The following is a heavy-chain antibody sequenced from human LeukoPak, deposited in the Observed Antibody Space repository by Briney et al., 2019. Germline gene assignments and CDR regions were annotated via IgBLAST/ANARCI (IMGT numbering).Heavy chain of an antibody. CDR3: ASHRRGSYHDVFDI. J-gene: IGHJ3*02. Sequence: SETLSLTCTVSGDSISSSSSYWGWIRQPPGKGLEWIGSIYYSGSTYYNPSLKSRVTISVDASRNQFSLNLSSVTAADSAVYYCASHRRGSYHDVFDIWGQGTMVTVSS. V-gene: IGHV4-39*01. D-gene: IGHD1-26*01. CDR2: IYYSGST. CDR1: GDSISSSSSY.